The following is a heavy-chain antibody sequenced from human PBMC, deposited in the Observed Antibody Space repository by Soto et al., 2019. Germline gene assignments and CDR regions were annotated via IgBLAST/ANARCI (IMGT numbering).Heavy chain of an antibody. CDR2: IFWDDNK. J-gene: IGHJ5*02. Sequence: SGPTLVNPTETLTLTCTFSGFSLSANGMGVVWFRQPPGKALEWLAVIFWDDNKRYSPSLKSRLTITKDTSKNQVVLRMTNVDPVNTATYFCAHRPRRGSYYPSWGQGTLVTVSS. CDR1: GFSLSANGMG. D-gene: IGHD1-26*01. V-gene: IGHV2-5*02. CDR3: AHRPRRGSYYPS.